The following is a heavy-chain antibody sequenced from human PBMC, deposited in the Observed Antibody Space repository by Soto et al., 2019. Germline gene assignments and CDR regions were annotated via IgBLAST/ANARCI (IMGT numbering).Heavy chain of an antibody. Sequence: QVQLVESGGGVVQPGRSPRLSCAASGFTFSSYGMHWVRQAPGKGLEWVAVISYDGSNKYYADSVKGRFTISRDNSKNTLYLQMNSLRAEDTAVYYCAKDGAWNDAFYEFDPWGQGTLVTVSS. V-gene: IGHV3-30*18. CDR1: GFTFSSYG. CDR2: ISYDGSNK. J-gene: IGHJ5*02. D-gene: IGHD1-1*01. CDR3: AKDGAWNDAFYEFDP.